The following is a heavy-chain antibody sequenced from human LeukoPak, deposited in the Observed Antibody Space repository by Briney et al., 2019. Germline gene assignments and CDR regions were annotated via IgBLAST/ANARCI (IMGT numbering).Heavy chain of an antibody. J-gene: IGHJ4*02. Sequence: GGSLRLSCAASGFTFSSYGMHWVRQAPGKGLEWVAVISYDGSNKYYADSVKGRFTISRDTSKNTLYLQLNSLRPEDAAVYYCARDAGYCSSTKCYNPFYWGQGTLVTVSS. D-gene: IGHD2-2*01. CDR1: GFTFSSYG. CDR3: ARDAGYCSSTKCYNPFY. CDR2: ISYDGSNK. V-gene: IGHV3-30*03.